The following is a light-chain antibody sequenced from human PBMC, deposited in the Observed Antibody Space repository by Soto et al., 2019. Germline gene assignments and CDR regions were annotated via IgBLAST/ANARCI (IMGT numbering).Light chain of an antibody. CDR2: GND. CDR3: QSYDGSLTNYV. Sequence: QSALTQPPSVSGAPGQRVTISCTGSSSNIGADYDVHWYQQLPGTAPKLLIYGNDNRPSGVPDRFSGSKSGTSASLAITGLQAEDEADYYCQSYDGSLTNYVFGTGTKLTVL. CDR1: SSNIGADYD. J-gene: IGLJ1*01. V-gene: IGLV1-40*01.